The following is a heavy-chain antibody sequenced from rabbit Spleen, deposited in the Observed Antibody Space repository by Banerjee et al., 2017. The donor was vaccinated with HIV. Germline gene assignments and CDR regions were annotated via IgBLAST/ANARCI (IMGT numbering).Heavy chain of an antibody. CDR3: ARDTIYAGYAGFGYATLHYFDL. CDR2: IYTLSGST. D-gene: IGHD6-1*01. CDR1: RFSFSSNYW. J-gene: IGHJ4*01. V-gene: IGHV1S45*01. Sequence: QEQLEESGGDLVKPEGSLTLTCTASRFSFSSNYWISWVRQAPGKGLEWIGCIYTLSGSTYYASWAKGRFTISKTSSTTVTLQMTSLTAADTATYFCARDTIYAGYAGFGYATLHYFDLWGPGTLVTVS.